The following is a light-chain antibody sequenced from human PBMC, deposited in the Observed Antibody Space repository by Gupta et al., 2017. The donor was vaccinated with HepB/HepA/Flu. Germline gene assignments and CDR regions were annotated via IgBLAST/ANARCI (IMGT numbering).Light chain of an antibody. V-gene: IGKV4-1*01. CDR2: WAS. CDR1: QSSCYRSENKNY. J-gene: IGKJ2*04. CDR3: QQYDNTPCS. Sequence: DIVMTQSPDSLPVSLGERASINCKSSQSSCYRSENKNYLAWYQQKPGQPPKLLIYWASTRESGVPDGFSGRGSGTDFTLTISSLQAEDVAVYYCQQYDNTPCSFGQGTKVEIK.